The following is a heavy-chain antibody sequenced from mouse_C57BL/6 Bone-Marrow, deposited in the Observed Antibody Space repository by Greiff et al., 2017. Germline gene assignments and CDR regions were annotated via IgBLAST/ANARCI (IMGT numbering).Heavy chain of an antibody. D-gene: IGHD1-1*01. J-gene: IGHJ4*01. CDR3: ARQSYYYGAMDY. V-gene: IGHV5-12*01. CDR1: GFTFSDYY. CDR2: ISNGGGST. Sequence: EVKLMESGGGLVQPGGSLKLSCAASGFTFSDYYMYWVRQTPEKRLEWVAYISNGGGSTYYPDTVKGRFTISRDNAKNTLYLQMSRLKSEDTAMYYCARQSYYYGAMDYWGQGTSVTVSS.